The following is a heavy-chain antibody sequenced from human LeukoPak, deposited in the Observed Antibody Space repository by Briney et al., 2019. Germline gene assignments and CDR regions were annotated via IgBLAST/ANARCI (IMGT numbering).Heavy chain of an antibody. Sequence: GGSLRLSCAASRFTFSSYAMSWVRQAPGKGLEWVSAVSGGGGSTYYADSVKGRFTISRDNSKNTLYLQMNSLSAEDTAIYYCAKGHSSGWLPAHWGQGTLVTVSS. CDR1: RFTFSSYA. V-gene: IGHV3-23*01. J-gene: IGHJ4*02. CDR3: AKGHSSGWLPAH. D-gene: IGHD6-19*01. CDR2: VSGGGGST.